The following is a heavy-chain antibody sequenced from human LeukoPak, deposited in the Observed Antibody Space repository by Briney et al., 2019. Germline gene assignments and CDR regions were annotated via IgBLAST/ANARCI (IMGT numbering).Heavy chain of an antibody. Sequence: PGGSLRLSCAASGFTFSSYSMNWVRQAPGKGLEWVSAISGSGGSTYSADSVKGRFTISRDNSKNTLFLQMNSLRAEDTAVYYCAKGSRWYGAFDIWGQGTMVTVSS. CDR1: GFTFSSYS. CDR2: ISGSGGST. V-gene: IGHV3-23*01. D-gene: IGHD6-13*01. CDR3: AKGSRWYGAFDI. J-gene: IGHJ3*02.